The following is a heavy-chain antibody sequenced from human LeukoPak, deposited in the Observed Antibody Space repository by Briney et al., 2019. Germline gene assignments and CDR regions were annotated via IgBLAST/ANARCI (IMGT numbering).Heavy chain of an antibody. Sequence: GGSLRLACAASGFTFSSYDMHWVRHATGKGLEWVSSIGTAGDTYYSGSGEGRLTISRENDKRSMYLQMNSLRAGDTAVYFRVRVEAVAGPHGMDGWGQGTTVTVS. J-gene: IGHJ6*02. CDR2: IGTAGDT. D-gene: IGHD6-13*01. V-gene: IGHV3-13*04. CDR3: VRVEAVAGPHGMDG. CDR1: GFTFSSYD.